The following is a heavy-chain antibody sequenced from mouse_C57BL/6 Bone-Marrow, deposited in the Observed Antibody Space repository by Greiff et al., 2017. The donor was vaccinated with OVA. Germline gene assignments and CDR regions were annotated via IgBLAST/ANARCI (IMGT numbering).Heavy chain of an antibody. J-gene: IGHJ2*01. Sequence: VKLQQPGAELVKPGASVKLSCKASGYTFTSYWMHWVKQRPGQGLEWIGMIHPNSGSTNYNEKFKSKATLTVDKSSSTAYMQLSSLTSEDSAVYYCARRGYGNYFFDYWGQGTTLTVSS. D-gene: IGHD2-10*02. CDR1: GYTFTSYW. V-gene: IGHV1-64*01. CDR3: ARRGYGNYFFDY. CDR2: IHPNSGST.